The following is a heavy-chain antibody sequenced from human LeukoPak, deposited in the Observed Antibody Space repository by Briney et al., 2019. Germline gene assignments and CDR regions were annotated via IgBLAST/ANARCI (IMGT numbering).Heavy chain of an antibody. J-gene: IGHJ5*02. Sequence: GESLKISCKGSGYSFTSYWIGWVRQMPGKGLEWMGIIYPGDSDIRYSPSFQGQVTISADKSISTAYLQWSSLKASDTAMYYCASTMYYRSSTSCYSNWFDPWGQGTLVTVSS. CDR1: GYSFTSYW. V-gene: IGHV5-51*01. D-gene: IGHD2-2*01. CDR2: IYPGDSDI. CDR3: ASTMYYRSSTSCYSNWFDP.